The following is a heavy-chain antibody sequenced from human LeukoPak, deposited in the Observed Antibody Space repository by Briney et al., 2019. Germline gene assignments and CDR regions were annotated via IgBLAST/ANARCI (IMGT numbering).Heavy chain of an antibody. J-gene: IGHJ4*02. CDR1: GGSFSGYY. CDR3: ARGIPGRSIDY. CDR2: INHSGST. D-gene: IGHD3-16*02. Sequence: PSETLSLTCAVYGGSFSGYYWSSIRQPPGKGLEWIGEINHSGSTNYNPSLKSRVTISVDTSKNQFSLKLSSVTAADTAVYYCARGIPGRSIDYWGQGTLVTVSS. V-gene: IGHV4-34*01.